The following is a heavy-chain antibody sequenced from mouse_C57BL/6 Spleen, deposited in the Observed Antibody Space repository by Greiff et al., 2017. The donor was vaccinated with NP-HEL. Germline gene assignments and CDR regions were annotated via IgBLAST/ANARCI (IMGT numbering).Heavy chain of an antibody. CDR2: IDPSDSYT. J-gene: IGHJ4*01. CDR1: GYTFTSYW. V-gene: IGHV1-59*01. CDR3: ARKIYDYDDYAMDY. D-gene: IGHD2-4*01. Sequence: QVQLQQPGAELVRPGTSVKLSCKASGYTFTSYWMHWVKQRPGQGLEWIGVIDPSDSYTNYNQKFKGKAILTVDTSSSTAYMQLSSLTSEDSADYYCARKIYDYDDYAMDYWGQGTSVTVSS.